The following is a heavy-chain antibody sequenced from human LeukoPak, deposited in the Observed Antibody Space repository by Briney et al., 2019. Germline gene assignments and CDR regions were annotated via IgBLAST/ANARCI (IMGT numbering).Heavy chain of an antibody. CDR2: ISWNSGSI. J-gene: IGHJ4*02. V-gene: IGHV3-9*01. CDR3: AKDQPDY. CDR1: GFTFDDYA. Sequence: GGSLGLSCAASGFTFDDYAMHWVRQAPGKGLEWVSGISWNSGSIGYADSVKGRFTISRDNAKNSLYLQMNSLRAEDTAVYYCAKDQPDYWGQGTLVTVSS.